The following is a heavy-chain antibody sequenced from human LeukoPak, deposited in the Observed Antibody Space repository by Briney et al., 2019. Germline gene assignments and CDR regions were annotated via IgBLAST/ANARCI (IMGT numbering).Heavy chain of an antibody. V-gene: IGHV3-30*03. J-gene: IGHJ3*01. CDR1: GFSFTTYG. CDR2: TSFDGTYK. Sequence: GGSLRLSCAASGFSFTTYGMHWVRQAPGKGLQWVAGTSFDGTYKYYADSMKGRFTISRDNSKNTLYLQMNSLRAEDTAVYYCAQGAFDLWGQGTMVTVSS. CDR3: AQGAFDL.